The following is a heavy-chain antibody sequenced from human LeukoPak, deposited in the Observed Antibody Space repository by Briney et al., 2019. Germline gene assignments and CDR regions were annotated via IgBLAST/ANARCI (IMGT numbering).Heavy chain of an antibody. CDR1: GYTFTENY. CDR3: ARGKSGFSP. Sequence: ASVTVSFMASGYTFTENYIHWVRQAPGHGVEWMGLINPYTGDANYTEKFQGRVTMTRDTSVSTAYMHLSRLRSDDTAVYYCARGKSGFSPWGQGTPVTVSS. J-gene: IGHJ4*02. D-gene: IGHD3-22*01. V-gene: IGHV1-2*02. CDR2: INPYTGDA.